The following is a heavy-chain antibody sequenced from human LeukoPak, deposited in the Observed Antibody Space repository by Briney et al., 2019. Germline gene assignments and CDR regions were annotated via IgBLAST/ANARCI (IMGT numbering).Heavy chain of an antibody. CDR3: ASRSGSYSPSAFDI. D-gene: IGHD1-26*01. V-gene: IGHV4-39*07. CDR2: IYYSGST. J-gene: IGHJ3*02. CDR1: GGSISSSSYY. Sequence: SETLSLTCTVSGGSISSSSYYWGWIRQPPGKGLEWIGSIYYSGSTYYNPSLKSRVTISVDTSKNQFSLKLSSVTAADTAVYYCASRSGSYSPSAFDIWGQGTMVTVSS.